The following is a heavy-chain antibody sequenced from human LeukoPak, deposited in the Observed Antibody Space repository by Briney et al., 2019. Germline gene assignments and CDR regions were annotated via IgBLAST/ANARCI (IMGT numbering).Heavy chain of an antibody. CDR3: ARDLAAGEHFYLDL. V-gene: IGHV3-33*01. J-gene: IGHJ2*01. CDR1: GFTFSNYC. CDR2: IWHDGNNK. Sequence: PGGSLRLSCAAAGFTFSNYCMDLVRQAPGKGLEWVAVIWHDGNNKYYADSVKGRLPVSRDNPKNTLYLQMNRLRAEDTAMYYCARDLAAGEHFYLDLWGRGALVTVSS. D-gene: IGHD7-27*01.